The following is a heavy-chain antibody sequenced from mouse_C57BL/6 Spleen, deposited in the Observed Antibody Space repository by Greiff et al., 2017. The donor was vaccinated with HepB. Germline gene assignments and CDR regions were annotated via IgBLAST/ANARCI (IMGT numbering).Heavy chain of an antibody. D-gene: IGHD4-1*01. CDR2: ISSGSSTI. J-gene: IGHJ4*01. V-gene: IGHV5-17*01. CDR1: GFTFSDYG. Sequence: EVKVVESGGGLVKPGGSLKLSCAASGFTFSDYGMHWVRQAPEKGLEWVAYISSGSSTIYYADTVKGRFTSSRDNAKNTLFLQRTSLRSEDTAMYYCARGDLGAMDYWGQGTSVTVSS. CDR3: ARGDLGAMDY.